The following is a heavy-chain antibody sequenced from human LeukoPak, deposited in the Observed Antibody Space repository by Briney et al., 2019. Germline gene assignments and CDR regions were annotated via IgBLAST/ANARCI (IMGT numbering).Heavy chain of an antibody. CDR3: AGEYGDYSFDY. CDR2: ISSSGSTI. V-gene: IGHV3-48*03. CDR1: GFTFSSYE. Sequence: GGSLRLSCAASGFTFSSYEMNWVRQAPGKGLEWVSYISSSGSTIYYADSVKGRFTISRDNAKNSLYLQMNSLRAEDTAVYYCAGEYGDYSFDYWGQGTLVTVSS. J-gene: IGHJ4*02. D-gene: IGHD4-17*01.